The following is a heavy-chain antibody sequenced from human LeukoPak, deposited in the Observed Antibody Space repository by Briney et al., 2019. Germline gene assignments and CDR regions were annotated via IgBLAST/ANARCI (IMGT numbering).Heavy chain of an antibody. D-gene: IGHD4-11*01. J-gene: IGHJ3*02. CDR1: GYTLTELS. Sequence: ASVKVSCKVSGYTLTELSMHWVRQAPGKGLEWMGGFDPEDGETIYAQKFQGRVTMTEDTSTDTAYVELSSLRSEDTAVYYCATDPAVTHHDAFDIWGQGTMVTVSS. CDR3: ATDPAVTHHDAFDI. CDR2: FDPEDGET. V-gene: IGHV1-24*01.